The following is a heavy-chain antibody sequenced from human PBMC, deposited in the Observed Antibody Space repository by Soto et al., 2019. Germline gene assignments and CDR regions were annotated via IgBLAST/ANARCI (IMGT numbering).Heavy chain of an antibody. CDR1: GFTFSTSD. Sequence: QTGGSLRLSCVASGFTFSTSDMHWVRQAPGQGLEWVAVVSYDERNIYYADSVKGRFSVSRDNSKNTLFLHMNSLRAEDTAVYYCARDLTPDVTMVRGVITNIKRNYYGMDVWGQGTTVTVSS. CDR3: ARDLTPDVTMVRGVITNIKRNYYGMDV. V-gene: IGHV3-30*03. CDR2: VSYDERNI. D-gene: IGHD3-10*01. J-gene: IGHJ6*02.